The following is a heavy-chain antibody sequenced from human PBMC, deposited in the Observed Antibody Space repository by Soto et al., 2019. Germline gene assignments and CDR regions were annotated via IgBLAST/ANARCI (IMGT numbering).Heavy chain of an antibody. V-gene: IGHV4-39*01. Sequence: SETLSLTCTVSGGSISSSSHYWGWIRQPPGKGLEWIGSIYYSGSTYYNPSFKSRVSISGDTSKNQFSLKLSSVTAADTAVYYCARLIGGIVVVTAIPGHSWGQGTLVTVSS. CDR1: GGSISSSSHY. D-gene: IGHD2-21*02. J-gene: IGHJ4*02. CDR3: ARLIGGIVVVTAIPGHS. CDR2: IYYSGST.